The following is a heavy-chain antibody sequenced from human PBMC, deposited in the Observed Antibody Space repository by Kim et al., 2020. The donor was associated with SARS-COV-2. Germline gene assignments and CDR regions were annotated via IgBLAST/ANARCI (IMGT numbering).Heavy chain of an antibody. CDR1: GFALSDSV. J-gene: IGHJ5*02. V-gene: IGHV3-30*04. D-gene: IGHD6-19*01. CDR2: ISTDGLNR. Sequence: GGSLRLSCSVSGFALSDSVIHWVRQAPGKGLEWLTLISTDGLNRPYADSVKGRFTISRDTSTNTVFLDMSSLRTDDMGVYYCAKEVGSSGSAGYFDPWGQGTPVTVSS. CDR3: AKEVGSSGSAGYFDP.